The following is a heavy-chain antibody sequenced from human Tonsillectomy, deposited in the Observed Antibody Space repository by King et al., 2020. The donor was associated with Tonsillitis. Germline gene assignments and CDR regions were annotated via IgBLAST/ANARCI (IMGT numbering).Heavy chain of an antibody. CDR3: ARLVGSGWTYYYYMDV. V-gene: IGHV5-51*01. J-gene: IGHJ6*03. Sequence: VQLVESGAEVKKPGESLKISCKGSGYSFTSYWIGWVRQMPGKGLEWMGIIYPGDSDSRYSPSFQGQVTISADKSISTAYLQWSSLKASDSAMYYCARLVGSGWTYYYYMDVWGKGTTVTVSS. CDR2: IYPGDSDS. D-gene: IGHD6-19*01. CDR1: GYSFTSYW.